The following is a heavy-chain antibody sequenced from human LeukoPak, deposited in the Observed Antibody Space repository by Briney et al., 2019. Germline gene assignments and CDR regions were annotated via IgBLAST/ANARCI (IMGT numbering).Heavy chain of an antibody. Sequence: ASVKVSCKASGFTFTRYGITWVRQAPGQGLEWMGWISGCNGDTNYAQKLQGRVTMARDTSTSTVYMELRSLSSDDTAVYYCARDPTNTSGRYAHFDYWGQGTLVTVSS. V-gene: IGHV1-18*04. CDR2: ISGCNGDT. D-gene: IGHD6-19*01. J-gene: IGHJ4*02. CDR1: GFTFTRYG. CDR3: ARDPTNTSGRYAHFDY.